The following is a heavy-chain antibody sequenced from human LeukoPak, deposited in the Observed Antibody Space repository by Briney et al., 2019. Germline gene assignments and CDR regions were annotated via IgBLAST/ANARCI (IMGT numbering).Heavy chain of an antibody. CDR1: GFTLRGFG. V-gene: IGHV3-21*01. J-gene: IGHJ1*01. CDR2: FNPTSTSI. CDR3: VRLRRNSDSSDYYYYYNS. Sequence: PGGSLRLSCAPSGFTLRGFGINGVRQSPRKWLKWLSSFNPTSTSIDYEDAVMGRITISRDNAKSSLYLQMNNLRAEDTAVYYCVRLRRNSDSSDYYYYYNSWGQGTLVTVSS. D-gene: IGHD3-22*01.